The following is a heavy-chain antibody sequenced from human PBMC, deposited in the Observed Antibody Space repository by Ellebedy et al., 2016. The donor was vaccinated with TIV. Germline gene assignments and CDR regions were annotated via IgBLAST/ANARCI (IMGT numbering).Heavy chain of an antibody. Sequence: LSLTCAATGFTFNIFAMNWVRQAPGKGLEWVSGITGFGYSTNYADSVKGQFIISRDNSNSTLFLKRNNLRAEGAARYYWARLRGGGIATAMDYWGQGTLVTVSS. CDR3: ARLRGGGIATAMDY. CDR1: GFTFNIFA. D-gene: IGHD6-13*01. J-gene: IGHJ4*02. V-gene: IGHV3-23*01. CDR2: ITGFGYST.